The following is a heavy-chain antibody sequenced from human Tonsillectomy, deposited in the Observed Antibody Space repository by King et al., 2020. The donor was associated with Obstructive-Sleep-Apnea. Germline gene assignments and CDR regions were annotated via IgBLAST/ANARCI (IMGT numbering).Heavy chain of an antibody. D-gene: IGHD3-22*01. J-gene: IGHJ4*02. Sequence: QLQESGPGLVKPSQTLSLTCTVSGGSISSGGYYWSWIRQHPGKGLEWIGYIYYSGSAYSNPSLKSRVTISVDTSKNQFSLKLSSVTATDTAVYYCARSGSGYYIFDYWGQGTLVTVSS. CDR1: GGSISSGGYY. CDR2: IYYSGSA. V-gene: IGHV4-31*03. CDR3: ARSGSGYYIFDY.